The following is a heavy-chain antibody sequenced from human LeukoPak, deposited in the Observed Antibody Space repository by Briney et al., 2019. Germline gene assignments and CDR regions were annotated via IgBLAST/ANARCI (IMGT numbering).Heavy chain of an antibody. CDR3: ARANRAARLGYFVY. CDR1: GFTFNNYA. CDR2: ISGGGETT. D-gene: IGHD6-6*01. V-gene: IGHV3-23*01. Sequence: TGGSLRLSCAASGFTFNNYAMNWVRQAPGKGLEWVSSISGGGETTYYADSVKGRFTISRDNAKNSLYLQMNSLRAEDTAVYYCARANRAARLGYFVYWGQGTLVTVSS. J-gene: IGHJ4*02.